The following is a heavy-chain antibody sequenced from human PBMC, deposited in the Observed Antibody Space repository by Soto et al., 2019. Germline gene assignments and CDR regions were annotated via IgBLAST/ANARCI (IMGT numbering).Heavy chain of an antibody. V-gene: IGHV1-46*01. CDR3: ATKYSSSSPSDF. Sequence: ASVKVSCKASGYIFTSHYMHWVRQAPGQGLEWMGVISPTGGSTSYAQKFQGRVTMTRDTSTSTVYMELSSLRSEDTAVYYCATKYSSSSPSDFWGQGTLVTVSS. CDR1: GYIFTSHY. CDR2: ISPTGGST. J-gene: IGHJ4*02. D-gene: IGHD6-6*01.